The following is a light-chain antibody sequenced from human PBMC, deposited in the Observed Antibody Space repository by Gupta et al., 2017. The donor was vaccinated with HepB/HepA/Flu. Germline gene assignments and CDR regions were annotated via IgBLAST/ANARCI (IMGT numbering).Light chain of an antibody. CDR2: NDN. J-gene: IGLJ1*01. CDR3: VGCDDSLSGYV. CDR1: SSNIGNDN. V-gene: IGLV1-47*02. Sequence: VLPPPPSASGPPGPRVTISCSGSSSNIGNDNAYWYQQRPGTAPKLLIYNDNQRPSGVPDRFSGSKSVTTASLAISGLRAEDEADYYCVGCDDSLSGYVFGAGTKVTVL.